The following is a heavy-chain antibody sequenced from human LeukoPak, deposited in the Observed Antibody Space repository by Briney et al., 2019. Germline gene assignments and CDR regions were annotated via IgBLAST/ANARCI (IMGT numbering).Heavy chain of an antibody. CDR1: GYTFTTYD. CDR2: MSPNSGYT. J-gene: IGHJ5*02. D-gene: IGHD6-13*01. Sequence: ASVKVSCKASGYTFTTYDINWVRQATGQGLEWMGWMSPNSGYTGYAQKFQGRVTMTRNTSISTAYMELSSLRSEDTAVYFCARGSSTSWYDWFDPWGQGTLVTVSS. V-gene: IGHV1-8*01. CDR3: ARGSSTSWYDWFDP.